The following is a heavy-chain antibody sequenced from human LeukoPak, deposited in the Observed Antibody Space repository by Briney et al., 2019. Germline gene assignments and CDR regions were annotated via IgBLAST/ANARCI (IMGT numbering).Heavy chain of an antibody. D-gene: IGHD1-26*01. CDR1: GYTFTGYY. V-gene: IGHV1-2*02. CDR2: INPNSGGT. CDR3: ARDRRGDYYYYMDV. Sequence: GASVKVSCKASGYTFTGYYMHWMRQAPGQGLEWMGWINPNSGGTNYAQKFQGRVTMTRDTSISTAYMELSRLRSDDTAVYYCARDRRGDYYYYMDVWGKGTTVTVSS. J-gene: IGHJ6*03.